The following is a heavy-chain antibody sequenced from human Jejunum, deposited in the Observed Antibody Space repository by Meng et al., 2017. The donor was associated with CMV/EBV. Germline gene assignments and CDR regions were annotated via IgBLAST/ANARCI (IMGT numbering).Heavy chain of an antibody. J-gene: IGHJ5*02. V-gene: IGHV3-23*01. CDR2: IGGSGDHT. CDR3: ARQLGYSTSARGLGRYFDT. D-gene: IGHD5-24*01. CDR1: GFPFRTYA. Sequence: EVQLLDSGGGLVQPGGSLRLSGAASGFPFRTYAMTWVRQAPGKGLEWVSAIGGSGDHTYYAESVKGRFTISRDNSKNTLYLQMNSLRAEDTAVYYCARQLGYSTSARGLGRYFDTWGQGTLVTVSS.